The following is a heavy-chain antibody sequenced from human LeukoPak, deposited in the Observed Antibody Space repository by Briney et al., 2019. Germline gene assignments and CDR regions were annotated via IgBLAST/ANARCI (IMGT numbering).Heavy chain of an antibody. CDR3: SRFYSSGWASGAFDI. D-gene: IGHD3-22*01. CDR2: IRNKANGGTT. V-gene: IGHV3-49*04. CDR1: GFTFSDYA. J-gene: IGHJ3*02. Sequence: GGSLRLSCTTAGFTFSDYAVSWVRQAPGKGLEWIGFIRNKANGGTTEYAASVKGRFTISRDDSKTIAHLQMSSLKTEDTAVYYCSRFYSSGWASGAFDIWGQGTMVTVSS.